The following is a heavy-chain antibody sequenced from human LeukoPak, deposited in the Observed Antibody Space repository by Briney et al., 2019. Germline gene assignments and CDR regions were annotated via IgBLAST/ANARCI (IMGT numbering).Heavy chain of an antibody. CDR3: ARGVARSSKFHFSYYFDY. CDR2: INHSGST. D-gene: IGHD6-6*01. Sequence: SETLSLTCAVYGGSFSGYYWSWIRQPPGKGLEWIGEINHSGSTNYNPSLKSRVTISVDTSKNQFSLNLSSVTAADTAVYYCARGVARSSKFHFSYYFDYWGQGILVTVSS. CDR1: GGSFSGYY. V-gene: IGHV4-34*01. J-gene: IGHJ4*02.